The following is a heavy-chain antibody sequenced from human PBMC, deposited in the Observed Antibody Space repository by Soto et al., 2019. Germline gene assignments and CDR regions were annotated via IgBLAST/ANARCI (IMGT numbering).Heavy chain of an antibody. V-gene: IGHV3-30*18. CDR1: GFNFNNYA. CDR3: AKAGWGGDYYYGLDV. Sequence: PGGSLRLSCAASGFNFNNYAMHWVRQAPGKGLEWVAVVTFDGSRTYYADSVKGRFTISRDSSNNTVSLQMNRLTSEDTAVYYCAKAGWGGDYYYGLDVWGQGTTVTVSS. CDR2: VTFDGSRT. D-gene: IGHD2-21*01. J-gene: IGHJ6*02.